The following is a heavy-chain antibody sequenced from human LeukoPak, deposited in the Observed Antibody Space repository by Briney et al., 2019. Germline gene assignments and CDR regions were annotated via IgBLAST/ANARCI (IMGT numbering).Heavy chain of an antibody. CDR1: GFTFRSYV. D-gene: IGHD5-18*01. CDR2: LNTDGAWI. CDR3: ARQYSYGPYYFDY. V-gene: IGHV3-23*01. Sequence: PGGSLRLSCAASGFTFRSYVMSWVRLAPGKGLEWVSGLNTDGAWIYYADSVKGRFTISRDNSENTLYLQMNSLRAEDTAVHYCARQYSYGPYYFDYWGQGTLVTVSS. J-gene: IGHJ4*02.